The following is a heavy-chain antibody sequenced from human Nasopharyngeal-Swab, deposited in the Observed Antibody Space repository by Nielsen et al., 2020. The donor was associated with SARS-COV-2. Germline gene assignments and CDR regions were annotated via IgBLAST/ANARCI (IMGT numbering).Heavy chain of an antibody. J-gene: IGHJ6*02. V-gene: IGHV4-59*08. Sequence: SEILSLTCTVSGDSINNYYWNWIRQPPGKGLEWIGYIYYSGSTNYNPSLKSRLTISVDTSKNQFSLKLSSVTAADTAVYYCARQEGKYYDGRGRGMDVWGQGTTVTVSS. CDR1: GDSINNYY. CDR2: IYYSGST. D-gene: IGHD3-22*01. CDR3: ARQEGKYYDGRGRGMDV.